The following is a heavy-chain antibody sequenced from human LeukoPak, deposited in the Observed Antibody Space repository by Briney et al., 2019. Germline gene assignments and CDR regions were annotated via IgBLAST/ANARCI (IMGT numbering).Heavy chain of an antibody. D-gene: IGHD1-26*01. CDR1: GFTFSNYW. Sequence: GGSLRLSCAVSGFTFSNYWMSWVRQAPGKGLEWVAHIKQDESEKYYVDSVKGRFTISRDNAKNSLYLQMNSLRAEDTAICYCARDKIVGASKFDYWGQGTLVTVSS. V-gene: IGHV3-7*01. CDR3: ARDKIVGASKFDY. CDR2: IKQDESEK. J-gene: IGHJ4*02.